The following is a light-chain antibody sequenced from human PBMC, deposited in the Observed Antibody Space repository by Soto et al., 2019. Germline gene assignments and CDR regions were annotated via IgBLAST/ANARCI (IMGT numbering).Light chain of an antibody. CDR2: GAS. J-gene: IGKJ2*01. V-gene: IGKV3-20*01. Sequence: EIVLTQSPGTLSLSPGERATLSCRASQSVSNNYLAWYQQKPGQAPRLLIYGASNRATGIPDRFSGSGSGTDFTLTISSLQPDDFATYYCQQYDTYFRTFGQGTKLEIK. CDR1: QSVSNNY. CDR3: QQYDTYFRT.